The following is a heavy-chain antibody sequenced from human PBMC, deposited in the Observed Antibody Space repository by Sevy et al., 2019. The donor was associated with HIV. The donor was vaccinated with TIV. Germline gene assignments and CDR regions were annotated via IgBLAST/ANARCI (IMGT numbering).Heavy chain of an antibody. D-gene: IGHD6-13*01. V-gene: IGHV3-21*01. J-gene: IGHJ4*02. CDR2: ISSSSSYI. CDR1: GITFNIYS. CDR3: ARASQQLVLLREYYFDY. Sequence: GGCLRLSCAASGITFNIYSMNWVRQAPGKGLEWVSSISSSSSYIYYADSLKGRFIVSRDNAKNSLYLQMNSLRAEDTAVYYCARASQQLVLLREYYFDYWGQGILVTVSS.